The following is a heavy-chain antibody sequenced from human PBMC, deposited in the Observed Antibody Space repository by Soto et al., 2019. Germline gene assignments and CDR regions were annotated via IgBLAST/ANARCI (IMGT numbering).Heavy chain of an antibody. Sequence: PSETLSLTCTVSGGSSSSYYWSWIRQPPGKGLEWIGYIYYSGSTNYNPSLKSRVTISVDTSKNQFSLKLSSVTAADTAVYYCARQDYGDYESAFDIWGQGTMVTVSS. CDR2: IYYSGST. V-gene: IGHV4-59*08. J-gene: IGHJ3*02. CDR3: ARQDYGDYESAFDI. D-gene: IGHD4-17*01. CDR1: GGSSSSYY.